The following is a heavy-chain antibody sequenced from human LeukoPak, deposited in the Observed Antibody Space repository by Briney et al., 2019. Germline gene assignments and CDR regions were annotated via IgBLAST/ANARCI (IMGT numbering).Heavy chain of an antibody. J-gene: IGHJ4*02. D-gene: IGHD3-9*01. CDR2: IIPIFGTA. CDR3: ARDRTERLRYFDWSKRGYFDY. CDR1: GGTFSSYA. V-gene: IGHV1-69*13. Sequence: GASVKVSCKASGGTFSSYATSWVRQAHGQGLEWMGGIIPIFGTANYAQKFQGRVMITADESTSTAYMELSSLRSEDTAVYYCARDRTERLRYFDWSKRGYFDYWGQGTLVTVSS.